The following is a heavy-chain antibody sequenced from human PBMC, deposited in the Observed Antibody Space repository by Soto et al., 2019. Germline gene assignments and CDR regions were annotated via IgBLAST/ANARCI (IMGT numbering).Heavy chain of an antibody. J-gene: IGHJ4*02. Sequence: EVQLVESGGGLVQPGRSLRLSCAASGFTFDGVAMHWVRQVPGRGLEWVSSIGRNSGALAYADSVKGRFSISRDDARKTVYLQMSSLRPEDTALYFCAKGQRMIVRAVVDNWGQGTLVSVSS. CDR3: AKGQRMIVRAVVDN. CDR2: IGRNSGAL. D-gene: IGHD2-21*01. V-gene: IGHV3-9*01. CDR1: GFTFDGVA.